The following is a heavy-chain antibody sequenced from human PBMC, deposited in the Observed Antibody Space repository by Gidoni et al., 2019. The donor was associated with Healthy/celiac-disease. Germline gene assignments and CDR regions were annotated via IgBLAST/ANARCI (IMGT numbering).Heavy chain of an antibody. D-gene: IGHD6-6*01. V-gene: IGHV3-15*01. Sequence: EVQLVESGGGLVKPGGSLRLSWAASGFTFSNAWMSWVRQAPGKGLEWVGSIKSKTDGGTTDYAEPVKGRFTISRDDSKNTLYLQMNSLKTEDTAVYYCTTERNSYSSSSFWDAFDIWGQGTMVTVSS. CDR1: GFTFSNAW. J-gene: IGHJ3*02. CDR3: TTERNSYSSSSFWDAFDI. CDR2: IKSKTDGGTT.